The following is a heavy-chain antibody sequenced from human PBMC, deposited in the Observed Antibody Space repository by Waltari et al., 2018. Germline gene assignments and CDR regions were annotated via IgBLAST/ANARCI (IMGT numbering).Heavy chain of an antibody. J-gene: IGHJ5*02. V-gene: IGHV1-2*06. Sequence: QVQLVQYGAEVKKPGASVKVFCKASGYTFTGYYMHWVRQAPGQGLEWMGRINPNSGGTNYAQKFQGRVTMTRDTSISTAYMELSRLRSDDTAVYYCARDSGAAVDWFDPWGQGTLVTVSS. CDR2: INPNSGGT. CDR1: GYTFTGYY. D-gene: IGHD1-26*01. CDR3: ARDSGAAVDWFDP.